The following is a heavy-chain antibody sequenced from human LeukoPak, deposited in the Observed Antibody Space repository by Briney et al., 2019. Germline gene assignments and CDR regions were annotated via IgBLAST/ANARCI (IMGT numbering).Heavy chain of an antibody. CDR1: GGSISSGSYY. CDR2: IYTSGST. Sequence: SQTLSLTCSVSGGSISSGSYYWRWIRQPAGKGLEWIGRIYTSGSTNYTTSLKSRVTISVDTSKNQFSLKLSSVTAADTAVYYCATFMVRGVDGSDAFDIWGQGTMVTVSS. CDR3: ATFMVRGVDGSDAFDI. D-gene: IGHD3-10*01. V-gene: IGHV4-61*02. J-gene: IGHJ3*02.